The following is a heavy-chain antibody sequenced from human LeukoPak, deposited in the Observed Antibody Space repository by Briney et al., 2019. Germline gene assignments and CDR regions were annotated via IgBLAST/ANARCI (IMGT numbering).Heavy chain of an antibody. D-gene: IGHD3-3*02. CDR2: INPNSGGT. V-gene: IGHV1-2*06. Sequence: ASVKVSRKASGYTFTGYYMHWVRQAPGQGLEWMGRINPNSGGTNYAQKFQGRVTMTRDTSISTAYMELSRLRSDDTAVYYCARGAFLGLDTCMDVWGQGTTVTVSS. J-gene: IGHJ6*02. CDR3: ARGAFLGLDTCMDV. CDR1: GYTFTGYY.